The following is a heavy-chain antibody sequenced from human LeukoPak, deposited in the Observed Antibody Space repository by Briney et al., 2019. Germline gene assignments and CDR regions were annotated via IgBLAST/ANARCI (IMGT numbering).Heavy chain of an antibody. CDR1: GFTFSSYG. CDR2: ISYDGSNK. J-gene: IGHJ4*02. Sequence: GGSPRLSCAASGFTFSSYGMHWVRQAPGKGLEWVAVISYDGSNKYYADSVKGRFTISRDNSKNTLYLQMNSLRAEDTAVYYCAKDGRGFAYCSSTSCYFDYWGQGTLVTVSS. CDR3: AKDGRGFAYCSSTSCYFDY. V-gene: IGHV3-30*18. D-gene: IGHD2-2*01.